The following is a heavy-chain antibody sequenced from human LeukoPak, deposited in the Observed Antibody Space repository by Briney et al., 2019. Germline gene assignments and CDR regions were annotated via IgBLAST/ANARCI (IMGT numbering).Heavy chain of an antibody. J-gene: IGHJ3*02. D-gene: IGHD3-10*01. CDR2: IRSKAYGGTT. Sequence: GGSLRLSCTASGFTFGDYAMSWVRQAPGKGLEWVGFIRSKAYGGTTEYAASVKGRFTISRDDSKSIAYLQMNSLKTEDTAVYYCTRDRGVGWFGELVARLSYAFDIWGQGTMVTVSS. CDR3: TRDRGVGWFGELVARLSYAFDI. V-gene: IGHV3-49*04. CDR1: GFTFGDYA.